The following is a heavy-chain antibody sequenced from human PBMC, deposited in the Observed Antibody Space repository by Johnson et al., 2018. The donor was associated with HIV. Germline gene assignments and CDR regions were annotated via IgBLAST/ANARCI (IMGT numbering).Heavy chain of an antibody. CDR3: ARDKAVGYSSGWHAFDI. V-gene: IGHV3-74*01. CDR2: INSDGSST. CDR1: GFTVSSNY. D-gene: IGHD6-19*01. J-gene: IGHJ3*02. Sequence: VQLVESGGGLVQPGGSLRLSCAAFGFTVSSNYMSWVRQAPGKGLEWVSRINSDGSSTSYADSVKGRFTISRDNAKNTLYLQMNSLRAEDTAVYYCARDKAVGYSSGWHAFDIWGQGTMVTVSS.